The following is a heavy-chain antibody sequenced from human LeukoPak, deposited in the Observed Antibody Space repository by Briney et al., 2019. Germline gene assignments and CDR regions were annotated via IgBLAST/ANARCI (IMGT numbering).Heavy chain of an antibody. D-gene: IGHD3-10*01. CDR1: GYTFTSYG. Sequence: GASVKVSCKASGYTFTSYGISWVRQAPGQGLEWMGWISAYNGNTNYAQKLQGRVTMTTDTSTSTAYMELRSLRSDDTAVYYCARDSLEGYYYGSGSEFDYWGQGTMVTVSS. CDR2: ISAYNGNT. V-gene: IGHV1-18*01. J-gene: IGHJ3*01. CDR3: ARDSLEGYYYGSGSEFDY.